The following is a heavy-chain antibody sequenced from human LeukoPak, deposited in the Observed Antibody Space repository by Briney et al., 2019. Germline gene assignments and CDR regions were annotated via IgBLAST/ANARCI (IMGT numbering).Heavy chain of an antibody. CDR1: GYTFISYG. V-gene: IGHV1-18*01. D-gene: IGHD2-21*02. CDR2: ISGYNGNT. J-gene: IGHJ4*02. Sequence: ASVKVTCKASGYTFISYGITWVRQAPGQGLEWMGCISGYNGNTDYAQKFQGRVTMTRDTSTSTVYMELSSLRSEDTAVYYCARDLAGVTRDYWGQGTLVTVSS. CDR3: ARDLAGVTRDY.